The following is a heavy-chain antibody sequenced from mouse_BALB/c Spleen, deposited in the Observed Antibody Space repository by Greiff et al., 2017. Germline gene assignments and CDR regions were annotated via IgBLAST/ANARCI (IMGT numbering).Heavy chain of an antibody. V-gene: IGHV5-17*02. CDR2: ISSGSSTI. CDR3: ARGEGYDSFAD. CDR1: GFTFSSFG. D-gene: IGHD2-4*01. Sequence: EVKLMESGGGLVQPGGSRKLSCAASGFTFSSFGMHWVRQAPEKGLEWVAYISSGSSTIYYADTVKGRFTISRDNPKNTLFLQMTSLRSEDTAMYYCARGEGYDSFADWGQGTLVTVSA. J-gene: IGHJ3*01.